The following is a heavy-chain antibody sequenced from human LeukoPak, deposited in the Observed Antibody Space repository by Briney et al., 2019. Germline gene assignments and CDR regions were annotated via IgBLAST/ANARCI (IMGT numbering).Heavy chain of an antibody. CDR3: ARKGAAVMNHYYYFYMDV. Sequence: SETLSLTCTVSGGSISSYYWSWIRQPPGKGLEWIGYIYYSGSTNYNPSLKSRVTISVDTSKNQFSLKLSSVTAADTAVYYCARKGAAVMNHYYYFYMDVWGKGTTVTVSS. D-gene: IGHD4/OR15-4a*01. J-gene: IGHJ6*03. V-gene: IGHV4-59*12. CDR2: IYYSGST. CDR1: GGSISSYY.